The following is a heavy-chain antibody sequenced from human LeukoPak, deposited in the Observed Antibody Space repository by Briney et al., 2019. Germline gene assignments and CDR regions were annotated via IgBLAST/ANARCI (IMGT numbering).Heavy chain of an antibody. D-gene: IGHD5-12*01. CDR1: GGTFSSYA. J-gene: IGHJ4*02. V-gene: IGHV1-46*01. CDR2: INPSGDNT. Sequence: GASVKVSCKASGGTFSSYAISWVRQAPGQGLEWIGIINPSGDNTRYAQKFQGRVAMTSDTSTSTVYMYLSSLRSEDTAVYYCARDYSGYEMSPEGFFDYWGQGTLVTVSS. CDR3: ARDYSGYEMSPEGFFDY.